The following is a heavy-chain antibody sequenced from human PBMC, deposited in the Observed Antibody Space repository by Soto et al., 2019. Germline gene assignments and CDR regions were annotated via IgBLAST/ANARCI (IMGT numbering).Heavy chain of an antibody. Sequence: VSGPTLVNPTQALTLTCTFSGFSLSTSGMCVSWIRQPPGKALEWLALIDWADDKYYSTSLKTRLTISKDTSKNQVVLTMTNMDPVDTATYYCARIYYYGSGSYYKWFDPWGQGTLVTVSS. V-gene: IGHV2-70*01. CDR2: IDWADDK. D-gene: IGHD3-10*01. CDR1: GFSLSTSGMC. J-gene: IGHJ5*02. CDR3: ARIYYYGSGSYYKWFDP.